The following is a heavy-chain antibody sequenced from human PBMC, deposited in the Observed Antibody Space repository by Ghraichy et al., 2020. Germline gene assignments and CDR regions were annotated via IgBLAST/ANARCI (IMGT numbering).Heavy chain of an antibody. D-gene: IGHD7-27*01. Sequence: ESLNISCTVSGGSISSYYWGWIRQPPGKGLEWIGSIYYTGSTYYNPSLKSRVTISVDTSKNQFSLKLSSVTAADTAVYYCARQLGFDHWGQGTVVTVSS. CDR3: ARQLGFDH. J-gene: IGHJ4*02. V-gene: IGHV4-39*01. CDR2: IYYTGST. CDR1: GGSISSYY.